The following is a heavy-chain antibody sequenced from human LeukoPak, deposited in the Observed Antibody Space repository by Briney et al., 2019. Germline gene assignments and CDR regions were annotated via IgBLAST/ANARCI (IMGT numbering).Heavy chain of an antibody. CDR2: INHSGST. Sequence: SETLSLTCAVDGGSFSGYYWSWIRQPPGKGLEWIGEINHSGSTNYNPSLKSRVTISVDTSKNQFSLKLSSVTAADTAVYYCARDRERYCSSTSCAAEIYFDYWGQGTLVTVSS. J-gene: IGHJ4*02. D-gene: IGHD2-2*01. CDR1: GGSFSGYY. CDR3: ARDRERYCSSTSCAAEIYFDY. V-gene: IGHV4-34*01.